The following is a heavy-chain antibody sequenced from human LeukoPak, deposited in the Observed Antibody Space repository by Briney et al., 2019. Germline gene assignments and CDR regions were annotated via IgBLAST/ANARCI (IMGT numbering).Heavy chain of an antibody. CDR1: GFTFDDYA. CDR3: AKAVGYTSSSGGYFDY. J-gene: IGHJ4*02. Sequence: GGSLRLSCAASGFTFDDYAMHWVRQAPGTGLEWVSGFSWNSGNIGYADSVKGRFTISRDNAKTSLYLQMNSLRAEDMALYYCAKAVGYTSSSGGYFDYWGQGIPVTVSS. CDR2: FSWNSGNI. D-gene: IGHD6-6*01. V-gene: IGHV3-9*03.